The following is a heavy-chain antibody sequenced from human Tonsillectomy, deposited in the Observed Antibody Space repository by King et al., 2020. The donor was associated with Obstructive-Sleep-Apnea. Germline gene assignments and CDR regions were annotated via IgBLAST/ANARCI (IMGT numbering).Heavy chain of an antibody. Sequence: VQLQESGPGLVKPSQTLSLTCTVSGGSISSGGYYWSWIRQHPAKGLGWIGYIYYSGSTYYNPSLKIRVPRSVDTSKNQFSLKLSSVTAADTAVDYCARRGSGSYYYGMDVWGQGTTVTVSS. V-gene: IGHV4-31*03. CDR3: ARRGSGSYYYGMDV. J-gene: IGHJ6*02. CDR2: IYYSGST. CDR1: GGSISSGGYY. D-gene: IGHD3-10*01.